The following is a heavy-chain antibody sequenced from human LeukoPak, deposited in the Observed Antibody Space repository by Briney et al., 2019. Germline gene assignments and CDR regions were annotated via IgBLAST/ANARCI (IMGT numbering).Heavy chain of an antibody. CDR1: GGSISSSSYY. Sequence: SETLSLTCTVSGGSISSSSYYWGWIRQPPGKGLEWIGSIYYSGSTYYNPSLKSRVTISVDTSKNQFSLKLSSVTAADTAVYYCARDGYGGIDYWGQGILVTVSS. J-gene: IGHJ4*02. CDR3: ARDGYGGIDY. CDR2: IYYSGST. D-gene: IGHD4-23*01. V-gene: IGHV4-39*07.